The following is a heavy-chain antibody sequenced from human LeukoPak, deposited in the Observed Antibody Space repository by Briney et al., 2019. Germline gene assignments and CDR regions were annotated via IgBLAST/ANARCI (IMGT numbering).Heavy chain of an antibody. CDR2: INPSSGGI. J-gene: IGHJ3*02. Sequence: ASVKVSCKASGYTFTDYYMHWVRQAPGQGLEWMGWINPSSGGINYAQKFQGRVTVTRDTSISTAYMDLSRLRSDDTAVYYCARAGVWDYSDSSGYHNAAFDIWGQGTMVTVSS. CDR1: GYTFTDYY. D-gene: IGHD3-22*01. CDR3: ARAGVWDYSDSSGYHNAAFDI. V-gene: IGHV1-2*02.